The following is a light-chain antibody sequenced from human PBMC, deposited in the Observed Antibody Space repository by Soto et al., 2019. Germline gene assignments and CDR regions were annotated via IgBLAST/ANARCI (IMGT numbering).Light chain of an antibody. CDR3: AAWDDSLNAYV. CDR2: SNN. Sequence: QAVLTQLPSTSGTPGQRVSISCSGSRPNIGSNYVHWYQQLPGTAPKLLIYSNNQRPSGVPDRFSGSKSGTSASLAISGLRSDDEADYFCAAWDDSLNAYVFGTGTKLTVL. V-gene: IGLV1-47*02. J-gene: IGLJ1*01. CDR1: RPNIGSNY.